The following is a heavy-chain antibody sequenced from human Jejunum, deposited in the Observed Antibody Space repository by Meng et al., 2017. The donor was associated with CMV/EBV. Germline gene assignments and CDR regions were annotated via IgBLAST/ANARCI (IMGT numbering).Heavy chain of an antibody. V-gene: IGHV1-18*01. CDR3: ARDHDSGRVSSDILVVPASTRLFDY. D-gene: IGHD2-2*01. CDR2: IGAYNGNT. J-gene: IGHJ4*02. Sequence: WVRQVPGQGLEWMGWIGAYNGNTNYAPKFQGRVTLTTDTSTTTAYMELKSLRSDDTAFYYCARDHDSGRVSSDILVVPASTRLFDYWGQGTLVTVSS.